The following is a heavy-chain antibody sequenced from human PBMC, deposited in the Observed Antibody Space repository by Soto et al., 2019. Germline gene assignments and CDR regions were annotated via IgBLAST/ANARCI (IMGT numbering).Heavy chain of an antibody. CDR2: ISGSGGST. D-gene: IGHD6-13*01. J-gene: IGHJ5*02. V-gene: IGHV3-23*01. CDR1: GFTFSSYA. CDR3: AHLIAAAGTEWFDP. Sequence: EVQLLESGGGLVQPGGSLRLSCAASGFTFSSYAMSWVRQAPGKGLEWVSAISGSGGSTYYADSVKGRFTISRDNSKNTLYLQMNSLRAEGTAVYYCAHLIAAAGTEWFDPWGQGTLVTVSS.